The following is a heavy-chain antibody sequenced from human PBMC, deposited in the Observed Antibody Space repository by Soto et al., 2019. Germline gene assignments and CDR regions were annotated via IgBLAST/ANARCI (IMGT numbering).Heavy chain of an antibody. V-gene: IGHV4-31*03. Sequence: QVQLQESGPGLVKPSQTLSLTCTVSGGSISSGGYYWSWIRQHPGKGLEWIGYIYYSGSTYYNPSLKSRVTISVDTSKNQYTLKLSSVTAADTAVYYCARDSDGDYLRAFDIWGQGTMVTVSS. J-gene: IGHJ3*02. CDR3: ARDSDGDYLRAFDI. CDR1: GGSISSGGYY. CDR2: IYYSGST. D-gene: IGHD4-17*01.